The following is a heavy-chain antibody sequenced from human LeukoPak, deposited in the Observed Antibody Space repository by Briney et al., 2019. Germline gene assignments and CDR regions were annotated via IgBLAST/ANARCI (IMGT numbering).Heavy chain of an antibody. CDR3: VVGGSPGY. CDR1: GLAFNAYK. CDR2: ISTDGYTT. D-gene: IGHD2-15*01. V-gene: IGHV3-74*01. J-gene: IGHJ4*02. Sequence: PGGSLRLSCAASGLAFNAYKMHWVRQAPRKGLVWVSRISTDGYTTDYADFVQGRFTASRDNTKNTWSLEMNSLRAEDTAVYYCVVGGSPGYRGQGTLVTVSS.